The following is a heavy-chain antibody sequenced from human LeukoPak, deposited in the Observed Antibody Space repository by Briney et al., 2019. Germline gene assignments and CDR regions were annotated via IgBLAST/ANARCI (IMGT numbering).Heavy chain of an antibody. J-gene: IGHJ2*01. CDR2: INTNTGNP. CDR1: GYTFTSYA. D-gene: IGHD3-22*01. V-gene: IGHV7-4-1*02. CDR3: ARVGKDSSGYYYDPDDLIAWYFDL. Sequence: ASVKVSCKASGYTFTSYAMNWVRQAPGQGLEWMGWINTNTGNPTYAQGFTGRFVFSLDTSVSTAYLQISSLKAEDTAVYYCARVGKDSSGYYYDPDDLIAWYFDLWGRGTLVTVSS.